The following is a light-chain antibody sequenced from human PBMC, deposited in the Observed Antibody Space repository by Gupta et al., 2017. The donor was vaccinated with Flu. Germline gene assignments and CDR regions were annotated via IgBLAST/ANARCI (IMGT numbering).Light chain of an antibody. Sequence: SSSHIGSKAVSWYQQLPGTAPKLLISATPGRPSGVPDRFSGSESGTSASLAISGLQSEDEADYYCAAWDDSLNGPVFGAGTKVTVL. CDR2: ATP. V-gene: IGLV1-44*01. CDR3: AAWDDSLNGPV. J-gene: IGLJ1*01. CDR1: SSHIGSKA.